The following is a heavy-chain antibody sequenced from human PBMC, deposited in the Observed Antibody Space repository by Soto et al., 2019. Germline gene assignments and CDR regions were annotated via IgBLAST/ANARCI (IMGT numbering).Heavy chain of an antibody. CDR1: EVTCSSYA. V-gene: IGHV3-23*01. CDR2: ISGSGGST. D-gene: IGHD3-22*01. J-gene: IGHJ6*02. Sequence: GSMIHSCAAAEVTCSSYAMSWVSKDQGKGLEWVSAISGSGGSTYYADSVKGRFTISRDNSKNTLYLQMNSLRAEDTAVYYCAKGSLYYYDSSGYYGSTYGMDVWGQGTTVTVSS. CDR3: AKGSLYYYDSSGYYGSTYGMDV.